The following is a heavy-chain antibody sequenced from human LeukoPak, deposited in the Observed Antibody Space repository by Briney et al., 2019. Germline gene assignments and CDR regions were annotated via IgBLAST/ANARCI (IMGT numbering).Heavy chain of an antibody. CDR1: GFTFSSYG. D-gene: IGHD3-3*01. CDR2: ISYDGSNK. CDR3: ARDWVRFLEAFDI. V-gene: IGHV3-30*03. J-gene: IGHJ3*02. Sequence: GRSLRLSCAASGFTFSSYGMHWVRQAPGKGLEWVAVISYDGSNKYYADSVKGRFTISRDNSKNTLYLQMNSLRAEDTAVYYCARDWVRFLEAFDIWGQGTMVTVSS.